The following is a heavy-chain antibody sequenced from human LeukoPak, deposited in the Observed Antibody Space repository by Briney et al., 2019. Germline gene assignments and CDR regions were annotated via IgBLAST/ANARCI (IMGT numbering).Heavy chain of an antibody. Sequence: GESLQISCKGSGYSFTSYWIGWVRQMPGKGLEWMGIIYPGDSDTRYSPSFQGQVTISADKSISTAYLQWSSLKASDTAMYYCARHTRVTTLYYYYGMDVWGQGTTVTVS. D-gene: IGHD4-17*01. CDR3: ARHTRVTTLYYYYGMDV. V-gene: IGHV5-51*01. CDR2: IYPGDSDT. J-gene: IGHJ6*02. CDR1: GYSFTSYW.